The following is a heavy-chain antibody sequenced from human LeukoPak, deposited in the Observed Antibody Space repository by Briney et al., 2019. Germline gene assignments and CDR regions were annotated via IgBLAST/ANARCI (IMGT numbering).Heavy chain of an antibody. Sequence: SETLSLTCTVSGGSISSGGYYWSWIRQPPGKGLEWIAYIYYSGSTDFNPSLKSRVTISLDTSKNQFSLKLSSVTAADTAVYYCARHDPIVGTPDAFDIWGQGTMVTVSS. V-gene: IGHV4-61*08. CDR1: GGSISSGGYY. D-gene: IGHD1-26*01. J-gene: IGHJ3*02. CDR3: ARHDPIVGTPDAFDI. CDR2: IYYSGST.